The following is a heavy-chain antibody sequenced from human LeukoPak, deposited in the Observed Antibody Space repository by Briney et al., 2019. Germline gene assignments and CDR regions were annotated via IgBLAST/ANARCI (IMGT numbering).Heavy chain of an antibody. Sequence: SQTLSLTCTVSGGSISSGSYYWSWIRQPAGKGLEWIGRIYTSGSTNYNPSLKSRVTISVDTSKNQFSLKLSSVTAADTAVYYCAREYGESTGYYCVRDDAFDIWGQGTMVTVSS. V-gene: IGHV4-61*02. D-gene: IGHD3-22*01. J-gene: IGHJ3*02. CDR3: AREYGESTGYYCVRDDAFDI. CDR2: IYTSGST. CDR1: GGSISSGSYY.